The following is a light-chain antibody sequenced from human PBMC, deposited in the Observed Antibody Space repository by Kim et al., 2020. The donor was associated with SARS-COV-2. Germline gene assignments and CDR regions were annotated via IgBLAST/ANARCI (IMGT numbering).Light chain of an antibody. Sequence: DIVMTQSPDSLAVSLGERATINCKSSQNIFYSSNNRNYLAWYQQKPGQPPKLLIYWASTRESGVPDRFSGSESGTDFTLTISSLQAEDVAVYYCQQFYTIPHTYGQGTKVDIK. CDR1: QNIFYSSNNRNY. CDR2: WAS. J-gene: IGKJ1*01. V-gene: IGKV4-1*01. CDR3: QQFYTIPHT.